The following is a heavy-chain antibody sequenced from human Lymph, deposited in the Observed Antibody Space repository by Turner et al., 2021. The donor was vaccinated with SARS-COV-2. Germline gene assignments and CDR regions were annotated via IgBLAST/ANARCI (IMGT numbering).Heavy chain of an antibody. V-gene: IGHV3-23*01. D-gene: IGHD6-13*01. CDR1: GLTFSSYA. J-gene: IGHJ3*02. Sequence: VLLLESGGGLLLPGWARGLSWPASGLTFSSYAMSWVRQTPGKELAWVAGVGRDGSRTGDAEYVKGRFTSSRNNSKNTLYLQLNSLRAEDTAVYYGAKDLAASSIVDGVFDIWGQGTMVTVSS. CDR3: AKDLAASSIVDGVFDI. CDR2: VGRDGSRT.